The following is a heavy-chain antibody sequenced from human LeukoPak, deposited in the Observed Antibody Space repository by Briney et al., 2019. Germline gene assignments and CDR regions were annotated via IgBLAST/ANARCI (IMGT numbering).Heavy chain of an antibody. V-gene: IGHV3-23*01. D-gene: IGHD5-24*01. J-gene: IGHJ4*02. Sequence: GGSLRLSSAASGFTFSTNAMAWVRQAPGKGLEWVSAFGGTGGDIFYADSVKGRFTISRDNSKGILYLQMNSLRAEDTAVYYCAKDIFRWAFDFCGQGTLVTVSP. CDR2: FGGTGGDI. CDR1: GFTFSTNA. CDR3: AKDIFRWAFDF.